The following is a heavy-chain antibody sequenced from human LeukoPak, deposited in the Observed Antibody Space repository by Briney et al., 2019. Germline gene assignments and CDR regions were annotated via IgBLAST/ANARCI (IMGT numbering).Heavy chain of an antibody. Sequence: SETLSLTCTVSGGSISSGGYYWSWIRQPPGKGLEWIGYIYHSGSTYYNPSLKSRVTISVDRSKNQFSLKLSSVTAADTAVYYCARAIAGIVVVPAAIGEVFDYWGQGTLVTVSS. J-gene: IGHJ4*02. V-gene: IGHV4-30-2*01. D-gene: IGHD2-2*02. CDR2: IYHSGST. CDR3: ARAIAGIVVVPAAIGEVFDY. CDR1: GGSISSGGYY.